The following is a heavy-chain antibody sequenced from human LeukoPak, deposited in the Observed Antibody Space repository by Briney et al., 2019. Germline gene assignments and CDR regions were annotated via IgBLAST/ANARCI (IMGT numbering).Heavy chain of an antibody. V-gene: IGHV4-34*01. CDR3: ARGGFYCGDDCYVDY. J-gene: IGHJ4*02. CDR1: GGSLSYYY. D-gene: IGHD2-21*02. Sequence: SETLSLTCAVYGGSLSYYYWSWIRQSPEKGLEWIGEINRSGSTNYNPSLKSRVSISVDTSKDQFSLKLSSVTAADTAVYYCARGGFYCGDDCYVDYWGQGTLVTVSS. CDR2: INRSGST.